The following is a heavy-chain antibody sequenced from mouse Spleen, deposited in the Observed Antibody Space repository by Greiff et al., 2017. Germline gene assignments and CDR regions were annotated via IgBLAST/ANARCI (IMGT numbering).Heavy chain of an antibody. CDR2: ISSGGGNT. J-gene: IGHJ4*01. CDR1: GFTFSSYT. Sequence: EVMLVESGGGLVKPGGSLKLSCAASGFTFSSYTMSWVRQTPAKRLEWVATISSGGGNTYYPDSVKGRFTISRDNARNTLYLQMSSLRSEDTAMYYCARLRGDYWGQGTSVTVSS. CDR3: ARLRGDY. V-gene: IGHV5-9*01.